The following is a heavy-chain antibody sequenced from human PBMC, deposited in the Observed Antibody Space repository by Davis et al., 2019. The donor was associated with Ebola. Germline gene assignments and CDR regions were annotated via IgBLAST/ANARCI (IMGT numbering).Heavy chain of an antibody. CDR3: AKDARGGYYYADF. V-gene: IGHV3-30*18. D-gene: IGHD3-22*01. J-gene: IGHJ4*02. CDR1: GFNFAASA. Sequence: GESLKISCAASGFNFAASAMHWVRQAPGKGLEWVAVISYDGSNKYYADSVKGRFTISRDNSKTTVDLQMNSLRPEDTALYYCAKDARGGYYYADFWGQGTLVTVSS. CDR2: ISYDGSNK.